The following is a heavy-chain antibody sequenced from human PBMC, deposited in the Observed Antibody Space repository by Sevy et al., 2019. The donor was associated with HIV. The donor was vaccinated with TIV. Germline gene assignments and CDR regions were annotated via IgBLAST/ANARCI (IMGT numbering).Heavy chain of an antibody. J-gene: IGHJ5*02. D-gene: IGHD3-22*01. Sequence: GESLKISCKGSGYSFTSYWIGWVRQMPGKGLEWMGIIYPGDSDTRYSPSFQGQVTISADKSISTAYLQWGSLKASETAMYYCARLLYYYDSSGSGGDWFDPWGQGTLVTVSS. CDR1: GYSFTSYW. CDR3: ARLLYYYDSSGSGGDWFDP. CDR2: IYPGDSDT. V-gene: IGHV5-51*01.